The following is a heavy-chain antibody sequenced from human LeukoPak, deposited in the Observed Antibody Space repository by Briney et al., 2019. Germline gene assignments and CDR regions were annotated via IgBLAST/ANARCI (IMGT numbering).Heavy chain of an antibody. CDR1: GYTFTSYY. Sequence: ASVKVSCKASGYTFTSYYMHWVRQAPGQGLEWMGWINPNSGGTTYAQNFQGRVTMTRDTSISTVYMELSRLRSDDKAVYYCARESVAGWAFDIWGQGTMVTVSS. D-gene: IGHD6-19*01. V-gene: IGHV1-2*02. J-gene: IGHJ3*02. CDR2: INPNSGGT. CDR3: ARESVAGWAFDI.